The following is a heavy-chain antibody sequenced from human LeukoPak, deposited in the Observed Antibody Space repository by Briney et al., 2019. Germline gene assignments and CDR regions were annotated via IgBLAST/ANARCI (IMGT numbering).Heavy chain of an antibody. CDR2: IYYSGST. D-gene: IGHD6-19*01. V-gene: IGHV4-59*11. CDR3: ATVSVAGDFDY. Sequence: SETLSLACTVSGGSISGHYWSWIRQPPGKGLEWIRYIYYSGSTNYNPSLESRVTISVDTSKNQFSLKLSSVTAADTAVYYCATVSVAGDFDYWGQGTLDTVSS. J-gene: IGHJ4*02. CDR1: GGSISGHY.